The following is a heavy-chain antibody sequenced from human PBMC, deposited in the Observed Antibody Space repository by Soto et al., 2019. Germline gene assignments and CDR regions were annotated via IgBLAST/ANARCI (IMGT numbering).Heavy chain of an antibody. CDR2: IKHSGST. J-gene: IGHJ4*02. V-gene: IGHV4-34*01. CDR1: GGSFSGYY. CDR3: ARSLVVVAASGGAFDY. Sequence: QVQLQQWGAGLLKPSETLSLTCAVYGGSFSGYYWSWIRQPPGKGLEWIGEIKHSGSTNYNPSLKRRVTISVDTSKNQFSLKLSSVTAADTAVYYCARSLVVVAASGGAFDYWGQGTLVTVSS. D-gene: IGHD2-15*01.